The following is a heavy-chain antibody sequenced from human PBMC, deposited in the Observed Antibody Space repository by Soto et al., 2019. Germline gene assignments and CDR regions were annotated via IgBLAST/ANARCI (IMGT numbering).Heavy chain of an antibody. V-gene: IGHV4-31*03. CDR1: GVSISSGGYY. CDR2: IYYSGST. J-gene: IGHJ6*02. Sequence: PSETLSLTCTVSGVSISSGGYYWRWIRQHPGKGLEWIGYIYYSGSTYYNPSLKSRVTISVDTSKSQFSLKLSSVTAADTAVYYCALSDHSYYDILTGYKNYYYYGMDVWGQGTTVTVSS. CDR3: ALSDHSYYDILTGYKNYYYYGMDV. D-gene: IGHD3-9*01.